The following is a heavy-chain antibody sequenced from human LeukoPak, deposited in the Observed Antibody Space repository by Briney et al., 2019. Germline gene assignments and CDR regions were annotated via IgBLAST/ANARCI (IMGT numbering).Heavy chain of an antibody. CDR2: IKQDGSEK. D-gene: IGHD3-10*01. CDR3: ARDSSGAFDH. V-gene: IGHV3-7*03. J-gene: IGHJ4*02. CDR1: GFTFSSYW. Sequence: GGSLRLSCAASGFTFSSYWMTWVRQAPGRGLEWVANIKQDGSEKYYVDSVKGRFTISRDNAKNSLYLQMNSLRAEDTAVYCCARDSSGAFDHWGQGTLVTVSS.